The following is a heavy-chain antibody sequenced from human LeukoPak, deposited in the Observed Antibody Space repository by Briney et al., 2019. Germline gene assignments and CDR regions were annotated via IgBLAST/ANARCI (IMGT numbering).Heavy chain of an antibody. J-gene: IGHJ4*02. CDR2: ISWNSGSI. V-gene: IGHV3-9*01. CDR1: GFTFDDYA. Sequence: PGGSLRLSCAASGFTFDDYAMHWVRQAPGKGLEWVSGISWNSGSIGYADSVKGRFTISRDNAKNSLYLQMNSLRAEDTALYYCAKDISGHHSSSWRGDFDYWGQGTLVTVSS. D-gene: IGHD6-13*01. CDR3: AKDISGHHSSSWRGDFDY.